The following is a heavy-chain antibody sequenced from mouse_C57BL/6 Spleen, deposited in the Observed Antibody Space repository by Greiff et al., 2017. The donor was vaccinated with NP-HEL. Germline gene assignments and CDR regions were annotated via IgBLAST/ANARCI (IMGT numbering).Heavy chain of an antibody. V-gene: IGHV1-54*01. CDR1: GYAFTNYL. J-gene: IGHJ3*01. Sequence: VQLQQSGAELVRPGTSVKVSCKASGYAFTNYLIEWVKQRPGQGLEWIGVINPGSGGTNYNEKFKGKATLTADKSSSTAYMQLSSLTSEDSAVYFCARANWDVLFAYWGQGTLVTVSA. D-gene: IGHD4-1*01. CDR2: INPGSGGT. CDR3: ARANWDVLFAY.